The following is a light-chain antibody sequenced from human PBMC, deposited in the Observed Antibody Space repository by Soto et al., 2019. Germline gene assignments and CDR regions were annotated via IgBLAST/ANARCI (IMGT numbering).Light chain of an antibody. Sequence: QSVLTQPPSVSAAPGQTVTISCSGSSSNIGNNYVSWYQQLPGTAPKLLIYDNNRRPSGIPDRFSGSKSGTSAILGITGLQTGDEADYYCGTLDNRLSAGVFGTGTKLTVL. V-gene: IGLV1-51*01. CDR2: DNN. CDR1: SSNIGNNY. CDR3: GTLDNRLSAGV. J-gene: IGLJ1*01.